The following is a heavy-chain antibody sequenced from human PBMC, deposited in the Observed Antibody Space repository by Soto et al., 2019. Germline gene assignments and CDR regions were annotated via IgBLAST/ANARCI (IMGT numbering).Heavy chain of an antibody. V-gene: IGHV5-51*01. CDR1: GYSFTSYW. J-gene: IGHJ5*02. CDR3: ARRGVVVPAADLWFDP. D-gene: IGHD2-2*01. Sequence: PGESLKISCKGSGYSFTSYWIDWVRQMPGKGLEWMGIIYPGDSDTRYSPSFQGQVTISADKSISTAYLQWSSLKASDTAMYYCARRGVVVPAADLWFDPWGQGTLVTVSS. CDR2: IYPGDSDT.